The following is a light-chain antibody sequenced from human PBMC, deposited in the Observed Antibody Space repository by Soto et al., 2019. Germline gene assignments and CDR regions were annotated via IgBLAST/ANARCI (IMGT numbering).Light chain of an antibody. CDR2: DAS. Sequence: EIVLTQSPATLSLSPGERATLSCRASQSVGSFLAWYQQKPGQAPRLLIYDASNRATGIPARFSGSGSGTDFTLTISSLEPEDSAVYYCQHRSTWPRAFGGGTKVEIK. CDR3: QHRSTWPRA. CDR1: QSVGSF. V-gene: IGKV3-11*01. J-gene: IGKJ4*01.